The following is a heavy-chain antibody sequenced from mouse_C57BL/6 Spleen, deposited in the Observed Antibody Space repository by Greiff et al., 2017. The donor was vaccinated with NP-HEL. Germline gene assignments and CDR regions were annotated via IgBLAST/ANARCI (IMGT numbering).Heavy chain of an antibody. J-gene: IGHJ2*01. CDR1: GFTFSDFY. V-gene: IGHV7-1*01. D-gene: IGHD1-2*01. Sequence: DVKLVESGGGLVQSGRSLRLSCATSGFTFSDFYMEWVRQAPGKGLEWIAASRNKANDYTTEYSASVKGRFIVSRDTSQSILYLQMNALRAEDTAIYYCARENSLGYFDYWGQGTTLTVSS. CDR3: ARENSLGYFDY. CDR2: SRNKANDYTT.